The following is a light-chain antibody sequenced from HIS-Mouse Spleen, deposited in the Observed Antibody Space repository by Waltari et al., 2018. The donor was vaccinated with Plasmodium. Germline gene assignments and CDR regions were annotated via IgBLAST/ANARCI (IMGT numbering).Light chain of an antibody. J-gene: IGKJ4*01. V-gene: IGKV3-20*01. CDR1: QSVSSSY. CDR3: QQYGSSPLT. Sequence: DIVLTQSPGTLSLSPGERATLSCRASQSVSSSYLAWYQQKPGQAPRLLIYGASSRANGIPDRFSGSGSGTDFTLTISRLEPEDFAVYYCQQYGSSPLTFGGGTKVEIK. CDR2: GAS.